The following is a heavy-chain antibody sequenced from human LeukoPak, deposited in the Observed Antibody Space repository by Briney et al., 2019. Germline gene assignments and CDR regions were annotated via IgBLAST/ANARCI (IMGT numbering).Heavy chain of an antibody. D-gene: IGHD6-19*01. Sequence: GGSLRLSCAASGFTFSSYSMNWVRQAPGKGLEWVSSISSSSAYIHYADSVKGRFTISRDNTDNVVYLQMNSLRAEDTAVYYCARVAVSGPTGWFDPWGQGTLVTVSS. J-gene: IGHJ5*02. CDR2: ISSSSAYI. CDR1: GFTFSSYS. V-gene: IGHV3-21*01. CDR3: ARVAVSGPTGWFDP.